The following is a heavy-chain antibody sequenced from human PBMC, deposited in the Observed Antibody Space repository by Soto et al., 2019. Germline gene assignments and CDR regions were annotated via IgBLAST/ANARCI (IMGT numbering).Heavy chain of an antibody. Sequence: GGSRRLSCGGSGFIFSNAWMNWVRQAPGKGLEWVGRIKSKPDGETIDYAAPVEGRFTISRDNSKNTLYLQMNSLRAEDAAGYYCARDKRDLRFLEWSYYFDFWGQGT. CDR2: IKSKPDGETI. CDR3: ARDKRDLRFLEWSYYFDF. D-gene: IGHD3-3*01. J-gene: IGHJ4*02. V-gene: IGHV3-15*07. CDR1: GFIFSNAW.